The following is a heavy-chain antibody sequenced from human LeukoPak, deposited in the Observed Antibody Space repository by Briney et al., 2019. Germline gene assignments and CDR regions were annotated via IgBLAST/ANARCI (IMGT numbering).Heavy chain of an antibody. V-gene: IGHV4-38-2*01. D-gene: IGHD2-2*01. CDR3: AGLGGTKGY. CDR2: IYHSGST. CDR1: GYSISSGYY. J-gene: IGHJ4*02. Sequence: SETPSLTCAVSGYSISSGYYWGWIRQPPGKGLEWIGSIYHSGSTYYNPSLKSRVTISVDTPKNQFSLKLSSVTAADTAVYYCAGLGGTKGYWGQGTLVTVSS.